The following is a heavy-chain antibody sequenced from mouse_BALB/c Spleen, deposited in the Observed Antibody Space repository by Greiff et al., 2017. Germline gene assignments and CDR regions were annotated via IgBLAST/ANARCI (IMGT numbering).Heavy chain of an antibody. CDR2: IRNKANGYTT. CDR3: ARDYGYDGAWFAY. Sequence: EVKVVESGGGLVQPGGSLRLSCATSGFTFTDYYMSWVRQPPGKALEWLGFIRNKANGYTTEYSASVKGRFTISRDNSQSILYLQMNTLRAEDSATYYCARDYGYDGAWFAYWGQGTLVTVSA. V-gene: IGHV7-3*02. J-gene: IGHJ3*01. D-gene: IGHD2-2*01. CDR1: GFTFTDYY.